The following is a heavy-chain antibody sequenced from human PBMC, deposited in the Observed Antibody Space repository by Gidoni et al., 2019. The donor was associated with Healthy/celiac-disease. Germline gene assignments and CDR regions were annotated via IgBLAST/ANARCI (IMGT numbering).Heavy chain of an antibody. CDR1: GFNVSSNY. CDR2: IYSGGST. V-gene: IGHV3-53*01. CDR3: ARSITGTFFDY. J-gene: IGHJ4*02. D-gene: IGHD1-20*01. Sequence: EVQLVESGGGLIQPGGSLRLSCAASGFNVSSNYMSWVRQAPGKGLEWVSVIYSGGSTYYADSVKGRFTISRDNSKNTLYLQMNSLRAEDTAVYYCARSITGTFFDYWGQGTLVTVSS.